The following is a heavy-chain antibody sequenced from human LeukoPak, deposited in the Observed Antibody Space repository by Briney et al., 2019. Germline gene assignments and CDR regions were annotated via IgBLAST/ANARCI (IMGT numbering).Heavy chain of an antibody. Sequence: ASETLSLTCAVYGGSFSGYYWSWIRQPPGKGLEWIGEINHSGSTNYNPSLKSRVTISVDTSKNQFSLKLSSVTAADTAVYYCARRGFQYSSSSGSQKLDYWGQGTLVTVSS. CDR3: ARRGFQYSSSSGSQKLDY. CDR2: INHSGST. J-gene: IGHJ4*02. D-gene: IGHD6-6*01. V-gene: IGHV4-34*01. CDR1: GGSFSGYY.